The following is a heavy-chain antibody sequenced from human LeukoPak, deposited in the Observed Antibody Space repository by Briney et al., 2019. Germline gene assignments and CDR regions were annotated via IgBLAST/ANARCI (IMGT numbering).Heavy chain of an antibody. CDR2: IWYDGSNK. J-gene: IGHJ4*02. V-gene: IGHV3-33*06. Sequence: HPGGSLRLSCAASGFTFSSCSMHWVRQAPGKGLEWVAVIWYDGSNKYYADSVKGRFTISRDNSKNTLYLQMNSLRAEDTAVYYCAKTAKRDSTLVDYWGQGTLVTVSS. CDR3: AKTAKRDSTLVDY. CDR1: GFTFSSCS. D-gene: IGHD2-15*01.